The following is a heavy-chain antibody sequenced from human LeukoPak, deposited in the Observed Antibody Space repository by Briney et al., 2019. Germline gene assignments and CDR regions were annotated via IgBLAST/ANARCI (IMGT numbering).Heavy chain of an antibody. V-gene: IGHV4-59*08. J-gene: IGHJ4*02. CDR3: ARHIKDTAMVWVFDY. CDR2: IYNSGST. CDR1: AGSISSYY. Sequence: SETLSLTCTVSAGSISSYYWSWIRQPPGKGLEWIGYIYNSGSTNYNPSLKSRVTISVDTSKNQFSLRLSSVTAADTAVYYCARHIKDTAMVWVFDYWGQGTLVTVSS. D-gene: IGHD5-18*01.